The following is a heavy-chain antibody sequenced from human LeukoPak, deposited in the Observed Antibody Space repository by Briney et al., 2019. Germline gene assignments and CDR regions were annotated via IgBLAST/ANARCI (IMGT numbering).Heavy chain of an antibody. CDR1: GGSISSGSYY. CDR3: ARERGGYNYWYFDL. J-gene: IGHJ2*01. CDR2: IYTSGST. D-gene: IGHD5-24*01. Sequence: SQTLSLTCTVSGGSISSGSYYWSWIRQPAGKGLEWIGRIYTSGSTNYNPSLKSRVTISVDTSKNQFSLKLSSVTAADTAVCYCARERGGYNYWYFDLWGRGTLVTVSS. V-gene: IGHV4-61*02.